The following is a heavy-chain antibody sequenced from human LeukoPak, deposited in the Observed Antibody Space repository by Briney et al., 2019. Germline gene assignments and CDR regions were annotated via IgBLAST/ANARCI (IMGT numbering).Heavy chain of an antibody. D-gene: IGHD3-10*01. V-gene: IGHV4-30-4*08. J-gene: IGHJ5*02. CDR2: IYYSGST. CDR3: ARHKDRSYGSGVDWFDP. Sequence: SETLSLTCTVSGGSISSGDYYWSWIRQPPGKGLEWIGYIYYSGSTYYNPSLKSRLTISVDTSKNQFSLKLTSVTAADTAVYYCARHKDRSYGSGVDWFDPWGQGTLVTVSS. CDR1: GGSISSGDYY.